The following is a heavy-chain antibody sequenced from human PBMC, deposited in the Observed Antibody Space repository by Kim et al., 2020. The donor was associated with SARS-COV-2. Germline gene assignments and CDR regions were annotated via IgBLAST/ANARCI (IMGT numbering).Heavy chain of an antibody. J-gene: IGHJ4*02. D-gene: IGHD5-18*01. V-gene: IGHV1-18*01. CDR3: ARAGYAEFSKSDY. Sequence: YAQNRQGRVTMTTDTSTSTDYMELRSLRSDDTAVYYCARAGYAEFSKSDYWGQGTLVTVSS.